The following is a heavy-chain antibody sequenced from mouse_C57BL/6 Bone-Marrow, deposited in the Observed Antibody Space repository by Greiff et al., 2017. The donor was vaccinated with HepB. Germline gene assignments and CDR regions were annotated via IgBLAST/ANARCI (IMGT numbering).Heavy chain of an antibody. Sequence: VQLQQSGPGLVQPSQSLSITCTVSGFSLTSYGVHWVRQSPAKGLEWLGVIWSGGSTDYNAAFISRLSISKDNSKSQVFFKMNSLQADDTAIYYCARNGAWFAYWGQGTLVTVSA. CDR2: IWSGGST. CDR3: ARNGAWFAY. V-gene: IGHV2-2*01. CDR1: GFSLTSYG. J-gene: IGHJ3*01.